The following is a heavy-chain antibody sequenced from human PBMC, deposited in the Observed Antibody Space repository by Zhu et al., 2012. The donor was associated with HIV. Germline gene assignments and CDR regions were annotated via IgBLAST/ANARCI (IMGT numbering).Heavy chain of an antibody. J-gene: IGHJ6*02. D-gene: IGHD3-10*01. CDR2: INWNNST. CDR3: ARERSPHYYYGMDV. Sequence: EVQLVESGGRVVRPGGSLRLSCAASGFIFSDYGINWVRQAPGKGLEWVSTINWNNSTRYADSVKGRFTISRDNAKNSLYLQMNSLRAEDTALYYCARERSPHYYYGMDVWGQGTTVTVSS. V-gene: IGHV3-20*04. CDR1: GFIFSDYG.